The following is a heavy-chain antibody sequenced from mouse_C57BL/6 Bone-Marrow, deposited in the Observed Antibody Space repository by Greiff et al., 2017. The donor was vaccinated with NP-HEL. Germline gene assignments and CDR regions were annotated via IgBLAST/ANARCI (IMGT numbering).Heavy chain of an antibody. CDR2: IYPRSGNT. CDR3: ARDSNYYFDY. V-gene: IGHV1-81*01. CDR1: GYTFTSYG. D-gene: IGHD2-5*01. Sequence: VQVVESGAELARPGASVKLSCKASGYTFTSYGISWVKQRTGQGLEWIGEIYPRSGNTYYNEKFKGKATLTADKSSSTAYMELRSLTSEDSAVYFCARDSNYYFDYWGQGTTLTVSS. J-gene: IGHJ2*01.